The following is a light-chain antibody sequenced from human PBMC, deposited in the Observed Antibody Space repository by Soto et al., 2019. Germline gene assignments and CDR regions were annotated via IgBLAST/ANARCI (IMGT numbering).Light chain of an antibody. CDR2: DVS. CDR3: CSYAGSFYYV. Sequence: QSALTQPRSVSGSPGHSVTISCTGTSSDVGGYNYVSWYQQHPGKAPKLMIYDVSKRPSGVPDRFSGSKSGNTASLTISGLQAEDEADYYCCSYAGSFYYVFGTGTKVTVL. V-gene: IGLV2-11*01. CDR1: SSDVGGYNY. J-gene: IGLJ1*01.